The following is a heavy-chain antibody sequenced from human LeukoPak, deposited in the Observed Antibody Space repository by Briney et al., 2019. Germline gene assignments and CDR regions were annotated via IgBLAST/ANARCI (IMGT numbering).Heavy chain of an antibody. CDR1: GFTFSSYG. CDR3: AKDPGDDSSGYYYLNWFDP. V-gene: IGHV3-30*02. D-gene: IGHD3-22*01. CDR2: IRYDGSNK. Sequence: GGSLRLSCAASGFTFSSYGMHWVRQAPGKGLEWVAFIRYDGSNKYYADSVKGRFTISRDNSKNTLYLQMNSLRAEDTAVYYCAKDPGDDSSGYYYLNWFDPWGQGTLVTVSS. J-gene: IGHJ5*02.